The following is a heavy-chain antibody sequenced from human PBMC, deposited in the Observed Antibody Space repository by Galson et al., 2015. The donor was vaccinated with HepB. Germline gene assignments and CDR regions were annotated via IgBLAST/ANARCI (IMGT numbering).Heavy chain of an antibody. V-gene: IGHV3-30*18. CDR3: AKDLGSDPYGDPDYYYFYGLDV. D-gene: IGHD4-17*01. CDR2: ISYDGSNK. Sequence: SLRLSCAASGFTFSSYGMHWVRQAPGKGLEWVAVISYDGSNKYYADSVKGRFTISRDNSKNTLYLQMNSLRAEDTAVFYCAKDLGSDPYGDPDYYYFYGLDVWGQGTTVTVSS. J-gene: IGHJ6*02. CDR1: GFTFSSYG.